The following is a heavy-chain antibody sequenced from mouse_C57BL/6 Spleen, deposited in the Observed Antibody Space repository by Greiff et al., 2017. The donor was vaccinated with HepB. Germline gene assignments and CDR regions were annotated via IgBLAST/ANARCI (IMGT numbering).Heavy chain of an antibody. J-gene: IGHJ1*03. CDR2: ISYDGSN. CDR3: AKIYYDYDSYWYFDV. Sequence: EVKLQESGPGLVKPSQSLSLTCSVTGYSITSGYYWNWIRQFPGNKLEWMGYISYDGSNNYNPSLKNRISITRDTSKNQFFLKLNSVTTEDTATYYCAKIYYDYDSYWYFDVWGTGTTVTVSS. D-gene: IGHD2-4*01. CDR1: GYSITSGYY. V-gene: IGHV3-6*01.